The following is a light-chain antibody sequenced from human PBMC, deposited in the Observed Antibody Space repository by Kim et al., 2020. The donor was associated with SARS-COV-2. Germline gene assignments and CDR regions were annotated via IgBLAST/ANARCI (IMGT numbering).Light chain of an antibody. Sequence: SPGQRATLSCRASQTISSTYLAWYQQKPGQTPRLLIYGASNRATGIPDRFSGSGSGTDFTLTISRLEPEDFAVYYCQQYGTSPRTFGQGTKVESK. V-gene: IGKV3-20*01. CDR3: QQYGTSPRT. CDR1: QTISSTY. CDR2: GAS. J-gene: IGKJ1*01.